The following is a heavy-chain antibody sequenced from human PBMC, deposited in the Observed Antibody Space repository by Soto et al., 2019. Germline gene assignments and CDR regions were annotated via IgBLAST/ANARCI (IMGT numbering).Heavy chain of an antibody. CDR1: GDSISSYY. Sequence: NPSETLSLTCTASGDSISSYYWSWIRQPPGKGLEWIGYIYYSGSTNYNPSLKSRVTISVDTSKNQFSLKLSSVTAADTAVYYCARQYGDSDPKAWGGWYLIDYWGQGTLVTVSS. D-gene: IGHD6-19*01. V-gene: IGHV4-59*08. J-gene: IGHJ4*02. CDR3: ARQYGDSDPKAWGGWYLIDY. CDR2: IYYSGST.